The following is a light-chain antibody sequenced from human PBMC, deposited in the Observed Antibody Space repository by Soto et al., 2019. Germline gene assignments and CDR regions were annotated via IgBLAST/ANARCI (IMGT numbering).Light chain of an antibody. CDR3: QHYNDWPPAFT. Sequence: EILMTQSPATLSVSPGARATLSCRASQSLSRNLAWYRQKPGQAPRLLIYGASTRASGIPARFSGSGSGTEFTLTISSLQSEDFALYYCQHYNDWPPAFTFGPGTKVDL. CDR2: GAS. CDR1: QSLSRN. V-gene: IGKV3-15*01. J-gene: IGKJ3*01.